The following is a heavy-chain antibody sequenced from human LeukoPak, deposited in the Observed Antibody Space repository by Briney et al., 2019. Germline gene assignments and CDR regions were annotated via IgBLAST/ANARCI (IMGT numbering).Heavy chain of an antibody. CDR2: IKQDGSEK. CDR1: GFTFSSYW. D-gene: IGHD6-19*01. V-gene: IGHV3-7*03. J-gene: IGHJ4*02. CDR3: ARGAVAGRFDY. Sequence: PGGSLRLSCAASGFTFSSYWMSWVRQAPGKGLEWVAKIKQDGSEKYYVDSVKGRFTISRDNAKNSLYLQMNSLRAEDAAVYYCARGAVAGRFDYWGQGTQVTVSS.